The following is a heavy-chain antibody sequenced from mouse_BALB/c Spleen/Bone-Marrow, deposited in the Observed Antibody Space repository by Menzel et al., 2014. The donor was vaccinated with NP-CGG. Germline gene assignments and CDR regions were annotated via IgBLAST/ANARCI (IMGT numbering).Heavy chain of an antibody. CDR3: ARRVITTGPGFAY. J-gene: IGHJ3*01. CDR1: GYSFTNYY. D-gene: IGHD2-4*01. V-gene: IGHV1S135*01. Sequence: VQLQQSGPELMKPGASVKISCKASGYSFTNYYIHWVEQSHGKSLEWIGYIDPFNGVTTYNQKFKGKATLTVDKSSNTAYMHLSSLTSEDSAVLYCARRVITTGPGFAYWGQGTLVTVSA. CDR2: IDPFNGVT.